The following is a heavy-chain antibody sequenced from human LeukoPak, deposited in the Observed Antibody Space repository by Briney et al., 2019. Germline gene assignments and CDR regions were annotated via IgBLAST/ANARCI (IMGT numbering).Heavy chain of an antibody. Sequence: GASVKVSCKASGYTFTGYYMHWVRQAPGQGLEWMGWINPNSGGTNYAQKFQGRVTMTRDTSISTAYMELGRLRSDDTAVYYCARETRDGSGSYLLWGQGTLVTVSS. CDR2: INPNSGGT. V-gene: IGHV1-2*02. D-gene: IGHD3-10*01. CDR3: ARETRDGSGSYLL. J-gene: IGHJ4*02. CDR1: GYTFTGYY.